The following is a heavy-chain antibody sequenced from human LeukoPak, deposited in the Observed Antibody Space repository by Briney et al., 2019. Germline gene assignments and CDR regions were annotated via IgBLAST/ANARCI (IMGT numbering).Heavy chain of an antibody. J-gene: IGHJ4*02. Sequence: GGSLRLSCAASGFTVSSNYMSWVRQAPGKGLEWVSVIYSGGSTYYADPVKGRFTISRDNSKNTLYLQMNSLRAEDTAVYYCARAPGIAVAGYFDYWGQGTLVTVSS. V-gene: IGHV3-66*01. CDR1: GFTVSSNY. D-gene: IGHD6-19*01. CDR2: IYSGGST. CDR3: ARAPGIAVAGYFDY.